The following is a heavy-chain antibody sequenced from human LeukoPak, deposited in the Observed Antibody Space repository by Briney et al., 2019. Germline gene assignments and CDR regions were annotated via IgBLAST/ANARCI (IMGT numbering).Heavy chain of an antibody. D-gene: IGHD3-10*01. CDR2: IKQDGSEK. J-gene: IGHJ4*02. CDR1: GFTFSRSW. Sequence: GGSLRLSCAASGFTFSRSWMSWVRQAPGKGLEWVANIKQDGSEKYYVDSVKGRFTISRDNAKNTLFLQMSSLRVEDTAVYYCARGADHGGSYYPDWGQGTRVTVSS. CDR3: ARGADHGGSYYPD. V-gene: IGHV3-7*01.